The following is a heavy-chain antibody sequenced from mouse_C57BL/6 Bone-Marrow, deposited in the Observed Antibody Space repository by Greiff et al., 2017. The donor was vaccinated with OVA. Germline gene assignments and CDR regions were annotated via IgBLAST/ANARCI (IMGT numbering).Heavy chain of an antibody. J-gene: IGHJ2*01. Sequence: QVQLQQPGAELVMPGASVKLSCKASGYTFTSYWMHWVKQRPGQGLEWIGEIDPSDSYTNYNQKFKGKSTLTVDKSSSTAYMQLSSLTSEDSAVYYCARAGWDAPYYFDDWGQGTTLTVAS. CDR3: ARAGWDAPYYFDD. D-gene: IGHD4-1*01. V-gene: IGHV1-69*01. CDR2: IDPSDSYT. CDR1: GYTFTSYW.